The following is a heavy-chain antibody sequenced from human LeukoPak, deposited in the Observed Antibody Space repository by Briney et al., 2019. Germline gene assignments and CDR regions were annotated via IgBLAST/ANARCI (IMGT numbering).Heavy chain of an antibody. J-gene: IGHJ6*03. CDR3: ARVAGSYYYYMDV. D-gene: IGHD6-19*01. V-gene: IGHV1-69*06. Sequence: GASVKVSCKASGGTFSSYAISWVRQAPGQGLEWMGGIIPIFGTANYAQKFQGRVTITADKSTSTAYMELSSLRSDDTAVYYCARVAGSYYYYMDVWGKGTTVTISS. CDR1: GGTFSSYA. CDR2: IIPIFGTA.